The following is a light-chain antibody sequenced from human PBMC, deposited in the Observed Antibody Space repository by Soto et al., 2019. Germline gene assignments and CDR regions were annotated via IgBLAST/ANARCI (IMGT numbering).Light chain of an antibody. CDR3: SSYAGINNFVV. CDR2: EVI. CDR1: SSDVGAYNY. V-gene: IGLV2-8*01. J-gene: IGLJ2*01. Sequence: QAVVTQPPSASGSPGQSVTISCTGTSSDVGAYNYVSWYQQHPGKAPKLIIYEVIKRPSGVPDRFSGSKSGNTASLTVSGLQAEDEADYYCSSYAGINNFVVFGGGTKLTVL.